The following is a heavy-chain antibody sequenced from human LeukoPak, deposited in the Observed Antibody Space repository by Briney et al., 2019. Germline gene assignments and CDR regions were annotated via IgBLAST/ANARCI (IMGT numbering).Heavy chain of an antibody. D-gene: IGHD5-18*01. CDR3: ARTTEGGYTYGYFYYYYMDV. CDR2: IYYSGST. CDR1: GGSIRSYY. J-gene: IGHJ6*03. Sequence: SETLSLTCTVSGGSIRSYYWSWIRQPAGKGLEWIGYIYYSGSTNYNPSLKSRVTISVDTSKNQFSLKLTSVTAADTAVYYCARTTEGGYTYGYFYYYYMDVWGKGTTVTISS. V-gene: IGHV4-59*01.